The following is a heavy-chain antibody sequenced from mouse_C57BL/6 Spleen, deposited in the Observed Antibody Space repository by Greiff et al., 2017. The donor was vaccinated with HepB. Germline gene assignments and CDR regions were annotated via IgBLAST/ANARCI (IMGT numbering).Heavy chain of an antibody. CDR1: GFTFSSYA. CDR2: ISSGGDYI. CDR3: TRDDGYYYAMDY. J-gene: IGHJ4*01. Sequence: EVMLVESGEGLVKPGGSLKLSCASSGFTFSSYAMSWVRQTPEKRLEWVAYISSGGDYIYYADTVKGRFTISRDNARNTLYLQMSSLKSEDTAMYYCTRDDGYYYAMDYWGQGTSVTVSS. D-gene: IGHD2-3*01. V-gene: IGHV5-9-1*02.